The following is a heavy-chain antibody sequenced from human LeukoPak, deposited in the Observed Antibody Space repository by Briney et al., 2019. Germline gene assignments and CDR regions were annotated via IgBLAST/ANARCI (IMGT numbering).Heavy chain of an antibody. D-gene: IGHD1-1*01. Sequence: GESLKISCKGSGYSFTNYWISWVRQMPGKGLEWMGIIYPGDSDTRYSPSFQGQVTISADKSISTAYLQWSSLTASDTAMYYCARHETGPYFDYWGQGTLVTVSS. CDR1: GYSFTNYW. CDR2: IYPGDSDT. CDR3: ARHETGPYFDY. V-gene: IGHV5-51*01. J-gene: IGHJ4*02.